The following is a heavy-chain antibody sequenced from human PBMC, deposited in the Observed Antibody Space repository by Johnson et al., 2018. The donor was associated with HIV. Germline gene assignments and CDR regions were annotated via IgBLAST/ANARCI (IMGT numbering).Heavy chain of an antibody. CDR1: GVIFSDYY. CDR3: ARGDGYRRAFDI. J-gene: IGHJ3*02. V-gene: IGHV3-11*04. CDR2: ISGSGNSI. D-gene: IGHD1-1*01. Sequence: AADGVIFSDYYMSWIRQAPGKGLEWVSYISGSGNSIYYADSVKGRFTISRDNAKNSLYLQMNSLRAEDTAVYYCARGDGYRRAFDIWGQGTMVTVSS.